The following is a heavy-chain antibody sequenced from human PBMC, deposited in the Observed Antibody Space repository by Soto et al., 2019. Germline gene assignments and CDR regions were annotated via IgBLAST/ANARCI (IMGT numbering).Heavy chain of an antibody. D-gene: IGHD5-12*01. CDR1: GFTFSSYA. CDR3: PREGFGAYDFGRVPQPDY. CDR2: ISYDGSNE. V-gene: IGHV3-30-3*01. Sequence: QVQLVESGGGVVQPGRSLRLSCAASGFTFSSYAMHWVRQAPGKGLEWVGLISYDGSNEYYADSVKGRFTISRDNSKNSVFLQLNALRDGDTAVYYCPREGFGAYDFGRVPQPDYWGQGTLVTVSS. J-gene: IGHJ4*02.